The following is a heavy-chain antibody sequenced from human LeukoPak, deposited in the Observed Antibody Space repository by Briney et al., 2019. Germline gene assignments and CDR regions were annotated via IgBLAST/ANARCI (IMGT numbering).Heavy chain of an antibody. CDR2: ISASGGST. D-gene: IGHD5-24*01. CDR3: ATPRGTDDYNYLGYYFDY. V-gene: IGHV3-23*01. CDR1: GFTFSRFA. Sequence: GGSLRLSCAASGFTFSRFAMSWVRQAPGKGLEWVSAISASGGSTYYADYVKGRFTISRDNSKNTLYVQLNSLRAEDSAVYYCATPRGTDDYNYLGYYFDYWGQGTLVTVSS. J-gene: IGHJ4*02.